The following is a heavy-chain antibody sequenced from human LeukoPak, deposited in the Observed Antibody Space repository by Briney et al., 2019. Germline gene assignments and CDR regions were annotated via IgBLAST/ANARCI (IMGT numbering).Heavy chain of an antibody. J-gene: IGHJ4*02. CDR3: ARDCSGGSCYGLFDY. Sequence: ASVKVSCKASGYTFTGYYMHWVRQAPGQGLEWMGWINAGNGNTKYSQKFQGRVTITRDTSASTAYMELSSLRSEDTAVYYCARDCSGGSCYGLFDYWGQGTLVTVSS. D-gene: IGHD2-15*01. CDR2: INAGNGNT. CDR1: GYTFTGYY. V-gene: IGHV1-3*01.